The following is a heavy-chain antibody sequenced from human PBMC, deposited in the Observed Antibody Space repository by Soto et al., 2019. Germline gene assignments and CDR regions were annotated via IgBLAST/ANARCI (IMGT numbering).Heavy chain of an antibody. CDR3: AKGPDSSGYSS. V-gene: IGHV3-23*01. D-gene: IGHD3-22*01. CDR2: ISGSGGST. J-gene: IGHJ4*02. CDR1: GFAFISYA. Sequence: RGSLRLSCTASGFAFISYAIIFFRQAPGKGLEWVSAISGSGGSTYYADSVKGRFTISRDNSKNTLYLQMNSLRAEDTAVYYCAKGPDSSGYSSWGQGTLVTVSS.